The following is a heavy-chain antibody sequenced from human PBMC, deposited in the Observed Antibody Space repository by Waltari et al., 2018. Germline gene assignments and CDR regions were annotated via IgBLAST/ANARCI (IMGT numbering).Heavy chain of an antibody. J-gene: IGHJ4*02. D-gene: IGHD2-2*03. Sequence: QVQLQESGPGLVKSSETLSLTCDVSGYAVNSGFYWGWIRQAPGRGLEWLATIYHDGTSFYYPSIKTPLSVSMDTSKNEISLTLKSVTAADTALYYCSRQVLGYCTSAACRRLESWGQGTLVTVSS. CDR3: SRQVLGYCTSAACRRLES. CDR1: GYAVNSGFY. CDR2: IYHDGTS. V-gene: IGHV4-38-2*01.